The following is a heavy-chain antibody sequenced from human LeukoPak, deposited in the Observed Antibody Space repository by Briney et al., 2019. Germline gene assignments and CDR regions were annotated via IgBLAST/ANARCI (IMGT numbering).Heavy chain of an antibody. Sequence: ASVKVSCKASGYTFTSYGISWVRQAPGQGLEWMGWISAYNGNTNYAQKLQGRVTMTTETSTSTAYMELRSLRSDDTAVYYCARDKGILLWFGELSNFDYWGQGTLVTVSS. J-gene: IGHJ4*02. CDR2: ISAYNGNT. CDR1: GYTFTSYG. CDR3: ARDKGILLWFGELSNFDY. D-gene: IGHD3-10*01. V-gene: IGHV1-18*04.